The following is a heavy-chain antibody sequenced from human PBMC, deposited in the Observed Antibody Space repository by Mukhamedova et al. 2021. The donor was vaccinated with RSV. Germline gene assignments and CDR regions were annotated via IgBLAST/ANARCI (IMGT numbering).Heavy chain of an antibody. D-gene: IGHD3-3*01. V-gene: IGHV3-21*06. CDR3: ARAVGDSWNLYPPAY. CDR2: ISSSSSHI. J-gene: IGHJ4*02. Sequence: YTMSWVRQAPGKGLEWVSSISSSSSHIFYVDSVKGRFIISRDNSKSSLFLQMNSLRAEDTAVYYCARAVGDSWNLYPPAYWGQG. CDR1: YT.